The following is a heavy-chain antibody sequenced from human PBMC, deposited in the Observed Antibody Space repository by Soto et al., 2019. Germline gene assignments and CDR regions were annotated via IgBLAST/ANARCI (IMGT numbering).Heavy chain of an antibody. Sequence: GASVKVSCKASGYTFTSYYMHWVRQAPGQGLEWMGIINPSGGSTSYAQKFQGRVTMTRDTSTSTVYMELSSLRSEDTAVYYCARANNIAAAGTYGMDVWGQGXTVTVYS. V-gene: IGHV1-46*01. CDR3: ARANNIAAAGTYGMDV. CDR1: GYTFTSYY. D-gene: IGHD6-13*01. CDR2: INPSGGST. J-gene: IGHJ6*02.